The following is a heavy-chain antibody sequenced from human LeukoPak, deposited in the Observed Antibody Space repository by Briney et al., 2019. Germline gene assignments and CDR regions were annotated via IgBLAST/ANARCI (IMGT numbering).Heavy chain of an antibody. D-gene: IGHD6-13*01. J-gene: IGHJ5*02. V-gene: IGHV4-34*01. Sequence: KPSETLSLTCAVYGGSFSGYYWSWIRQPPGKGLEWIGEINHSGSTNYNPSLKSRVTVSVDTSKNQFSLKLSSVTAADTAVYYCARGYSSNWYSGFDLWGQGTLVTVSS. CDR3: ARGYSSNWYSGFDL. CDR2: INHSGST. CDR1: GGSFSGYY.